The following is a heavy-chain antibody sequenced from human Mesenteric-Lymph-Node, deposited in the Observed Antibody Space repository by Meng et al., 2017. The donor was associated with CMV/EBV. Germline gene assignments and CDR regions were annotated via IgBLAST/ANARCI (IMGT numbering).Heavy chain of an antibody. Sequence: LSLTCAASGFTFSDYYMSWIRQAPGKGLEWVSYISSSGSTIYYADSVKGRFTISRDNAKNSLYLQMNSLRAEDTAVYYCARERDTAMGTNIDYWGQGTLVTVSS. J-gene: IGHJ4*02. CDR3: ARERDTAMGTNIDY. V-gene: IGHV3-11*04. CDR2: ISSSGSTI. D-gene: IGHD5-18*01. CDR1: GFTFSDYY.